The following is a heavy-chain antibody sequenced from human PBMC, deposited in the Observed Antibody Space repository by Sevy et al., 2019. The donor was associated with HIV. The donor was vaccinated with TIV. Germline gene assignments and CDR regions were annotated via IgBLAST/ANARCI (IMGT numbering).Heavy chain of an antibody. CDR3: ATSGTTGTTSHFGY. D-gene: IGHD1-1*01. V-gene: IGHV1-69*13. Sequence: ASVKGSCKASGGTFSDFGFHWVRQAPGQGLEWMGGIIPIFGTPNYAQQFLGRVTIIADESTSTVYMELNRLTSDYTAVYYCATSGTTGTTSHFGYWGQGTLVTVSS. J-gene: IGHJ4*02. CDR2: IIPIFGTP. CDR1: GGTFSDFG.